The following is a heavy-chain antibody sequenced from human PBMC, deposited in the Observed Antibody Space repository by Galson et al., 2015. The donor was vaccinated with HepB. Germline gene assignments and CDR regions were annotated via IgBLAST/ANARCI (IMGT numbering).Heavy chain of an antibody. V-gene: IGHV3-21*01. Sequence: SLRLSCAASGFTFSSYSMNWVRQAPGKGLEWVSSISSSSSYIYYADSVKGRFAISRDNAKNSLYLQMNSLRAEDTAVYYCARSGGPDAFDIWGQGTMVTVSS. CDR1: GFTFSSYS. CDR3: ARSGGPDAFDI. CDR2: ISSSSSYI. D-gene: IGHD3-10*01. J-gene: IGHJ3*02.